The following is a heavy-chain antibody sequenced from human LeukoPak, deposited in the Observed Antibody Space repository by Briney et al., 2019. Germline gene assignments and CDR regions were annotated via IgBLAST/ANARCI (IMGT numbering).Heavy chain of an antibody. CDR1: GFTFSSYE. CDR3: AKTFYGDYEDRYYYYGMDV. CDR2: IDTSGSTI. D-gene: IGHD4-17*01. Sequence: GGSLRLSCAASGFTFSSYEMNWVRQAPGKGMEWISYIDTSGSTIHYAESVKGRFTISRDNSKNTLYLQMNSLRAEDTAVYYCAKTFYGDYEDRYYYYGMDVWGQGTTVTVSS. V-gene: IGHV3-48*03. J-gene: IGHJ6*02.